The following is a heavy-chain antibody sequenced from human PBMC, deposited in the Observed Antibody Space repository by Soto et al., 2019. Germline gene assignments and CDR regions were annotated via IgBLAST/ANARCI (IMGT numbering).Heavy chain of an antibody. CDR3: ATDARGVFRDRYVHCGC. Sequence: GGSLRLSCTASGFPFSSFAMSWVRQAPGKGLEWVSLISGSGGATYYADSGKGRFTISRDNSKNTVYLQMNSLRAEDTAVYSCATDARGVFRDRYVHCGCWGQRTLVTVAS. V-gene: IGHV3-23*01. D-gene: IGHD3-16*01. CDR2: ISGSGGAT. J-gene: IGHJ4*02. CDR1: GFPFSSFA.